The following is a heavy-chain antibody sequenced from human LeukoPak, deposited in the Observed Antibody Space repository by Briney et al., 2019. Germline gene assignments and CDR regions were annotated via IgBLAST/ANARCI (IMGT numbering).Heavy chain of an antibody. CDR2: IYYSGST. CDR1: GGSISSGGYY. V-gene: IGHV4-31*03. J-gene: IGHJ3*02. CDR3: ARPAYCGGDCYSGYDAFDI. D-gene: IGHD2-21*02. Sequence: SETLSLTCTASGGSISSGGYYWSWIRQHPGKGLEWIGYIYYSGSTYYNPSLKSRVTISVDTSKNQFSLKLSSVTAADTAVYYCARPAYCGGDCYSGYDAFDIWGQGTMVTVSS.